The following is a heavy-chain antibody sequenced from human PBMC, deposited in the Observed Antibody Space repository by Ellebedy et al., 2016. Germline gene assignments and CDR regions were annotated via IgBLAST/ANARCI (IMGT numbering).Heavy chain of an antibody. CDR1: GYSFTSYG. CDR3: ARAWSSSWYGNWFDP. Sequence: ASVKVSXXASGYSFTSYGISWVRQAPGQGLEWMGWISVYNGDTNYAQKLQGRVTMTTDTSTSTAYMELRSLRSDDTAVYYCARAWSSSWYGNWFDPWGQGTLVTVSS. CDR2: ISVYNGDT. D-gene: IGHD6-13*01. V-gene: IGHV1-18*01. J-gene: IGHJ5*02.